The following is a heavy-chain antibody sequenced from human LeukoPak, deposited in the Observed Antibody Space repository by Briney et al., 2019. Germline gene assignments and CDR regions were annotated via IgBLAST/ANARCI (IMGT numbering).Heavy chain of an antibody. J-gene: IGHJ4*02. CDR3: ARPKNWNYGEIDY. D-gene: IGHD1-7*01. Sequence: GASVKVSCKASGYTFTGYYMHWVRQAPGQGLEWMGWINPNSGGTNYAQKFQGRVTMTSDTPISTAYMELSRLRSDDTAVYYCARPKNWNYGEIDYWGQGTLVTVSS. V-gene: IGHV1-2*02. CDR1: GYTFTGYY. CDR2: INPNSGGT.